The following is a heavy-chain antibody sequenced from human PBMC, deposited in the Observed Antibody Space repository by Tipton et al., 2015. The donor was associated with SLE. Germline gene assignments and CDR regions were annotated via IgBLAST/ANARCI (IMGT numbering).Heavy chain of an antibody. CDR2: MSYSGGA. J-gene: IGHJ6*03. CDR1: GASIRSFY. CDR3: ARGRYYMDV. V-gene: IGHV4-59*08. Sequence: TLSLTCTVSGASIRSFYWGWIRQPPGKGLEWIGCMSYSGGANYNPSFKSRVTISLDTSKNQFSLKLSSVTAADTAMYYCARGRYYMDVWGKGTTVTVSS.